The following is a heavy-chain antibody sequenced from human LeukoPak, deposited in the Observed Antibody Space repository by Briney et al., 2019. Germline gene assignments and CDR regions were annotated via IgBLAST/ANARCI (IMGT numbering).Heavy chain of an antibody. D-gene: IGHD1-26*01. CDR1: GYSISSGYY. Sequence: SETLSLTCTVSGYSISSGYYWGWIRQPPGKGLEWIGSIYHSGSTYYNPSLKSRVTISVDTSKNQFSLKLSSVTAADTAVYYCARDVGATVYFDYWGQGTLVTVSS. V-gene: IGHV4-38-2*02. CDR2: IYHSGST. CDR3: ARDVGATVYFDY. J-gene: IGHJ4*02.